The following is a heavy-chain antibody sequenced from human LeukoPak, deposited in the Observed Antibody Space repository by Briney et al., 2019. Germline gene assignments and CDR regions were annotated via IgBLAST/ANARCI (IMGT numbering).Heavy chain of an antibody. CDR2: IFYRGSS. J-gene: IGHJ4*02. V-gene: IGHV4-39*01. CDR1: VGSRRSNIYY. Sequence: SETLSVTCIVSVGSRRSNIYYWGWIRQPPGERREFVGSIFYRGSSSYHPSLKSRVTISIDASKNQFSLKLYSVTDADTVLYYCARYTRGTYSIDSWGQGTLVTVSS. D-gene: IGHD3-16*01. CDR3: ARYTRGTYSIDS.